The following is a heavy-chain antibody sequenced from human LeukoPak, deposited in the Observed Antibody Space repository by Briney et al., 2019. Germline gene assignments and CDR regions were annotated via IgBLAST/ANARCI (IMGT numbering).Heavy chain of an antibody. Sequence: PGGSLRLSCAASGFTFSSYSMNWVRQAPGKGLEWVSSISSSSSYIYYADSVKGRFTISRDNAKNSLYLQMNSLRVEDTALYYYARVQSGGGLAAAGPFDYWGQGTLVTVSS. CDR3: ARVQSGGGLAAAGPFDY. CDR2: ISSSSSYI. CDR1: GFTFSSYS. J-gene: IGHJ4*02. V-gene: IGHV3-21*04. D-gene: IGHD6-13*01.